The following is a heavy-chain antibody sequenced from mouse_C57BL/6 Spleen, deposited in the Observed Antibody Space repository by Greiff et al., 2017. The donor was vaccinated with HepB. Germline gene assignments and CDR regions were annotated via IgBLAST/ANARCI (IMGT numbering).Heavy chain of an antibody. V-gene: IGHV1-80*01. Sequence: QVQLQQSGAELVKPGASVKISCKASGYAFSSYWMNWVKQRPGKGLEWIGQIYPGDGDTNYNGKFKGKATLTADKSSSTAYMQLSSLTSEDSAVYFSARSYYSSSPFAYWGQATLVTVSA. CDR2: IYPGDGDT. D-gene: IGHD1-1*01. CDR1: GYAFSSYW. J-gene: IGHJ3*01. CDR3: ARSYYSSSPFAY.